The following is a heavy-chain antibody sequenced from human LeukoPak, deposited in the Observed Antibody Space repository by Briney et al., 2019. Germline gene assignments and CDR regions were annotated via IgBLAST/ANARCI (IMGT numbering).Heavy chain of an antibody. D-gene: IGHD2-2*01. Sequence: ASVKVSCKASGYTFTGYYMHWVRQAPGQGLEWMGWINPNSGGTNYAQQFQGRVTMTRDTSISTAYMELSRLRSDGTAVYYCARALRVVPAAIGAGYWGQGTLVTVSS. J-gene: IGHJ4*02. V-gene: IGHV1-2*02. CDR2: INPNSGGT. CDR3: ARALRVVPAAIGAGY. CDR1: GYTFTGYY.